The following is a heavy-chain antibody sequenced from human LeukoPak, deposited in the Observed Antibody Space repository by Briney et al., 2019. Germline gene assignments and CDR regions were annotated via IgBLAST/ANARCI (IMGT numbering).Heavy chain of an antibody. D-gene: IGHD4-17*01. CDR1: GFTFSSYA. Sequence: PGGSLRLSCAASGFTFSSYAMSWVRQAPGKGLEWVSAISGSGGSTYYADSVKGRFTISRDNSKNTLYLQMSSLRAEDTAVYYCAKDFYDYGDSVNWFDPWGQGTLVTVSS. CDR3: AKDFYDYGDSVNWFDP. V-gene: IGHV3-23*01. J-gene: IGHJ5*02. CDR2: ISGSGGST.